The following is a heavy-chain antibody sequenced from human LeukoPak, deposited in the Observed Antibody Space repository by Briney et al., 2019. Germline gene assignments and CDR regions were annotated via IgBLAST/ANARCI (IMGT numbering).Heavy chain of an antibody. CDR1: GGTFSSYA. CDR2: IIPIFGTA. J-gene: IGHJ3*02. V-gene: IGHV1-69*05. CDR3: ARGDYSSSWYLSAFDI. D-gene: IGHD6-13*01. Sequence: GSSVKVSCKASGGTFSSYAISWVRQAPGQGLEWMGGIIPIFGTANYAQKFQGRVTMTRDTSTSTVYMELSSLGSEDTAVYYCARGDYSSSWYLSAFDIWGQGTMVTVSS.